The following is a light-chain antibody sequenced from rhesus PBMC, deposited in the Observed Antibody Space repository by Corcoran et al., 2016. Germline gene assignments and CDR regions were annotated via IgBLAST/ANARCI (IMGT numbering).Light chain of an antibody. J-gene: IGKJ1*01. CDR2: KAS. CDR1: QSISSW. CDR3: KQYSSSPWT. Sequence: DIQMTQSPSSLSASVGDTVTITCRSSQSISSWLAWYQQKPGKAPKLLIYKASPLQRGVPSRFSGSGAGTDFTLTISSLQSEELATYYCKQYSSSPWTFGQGTKVEIK. V-gene: IGKV1-22*01.